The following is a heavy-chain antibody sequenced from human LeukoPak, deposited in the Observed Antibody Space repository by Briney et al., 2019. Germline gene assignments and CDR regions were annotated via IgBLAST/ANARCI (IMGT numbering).Heavy chain of an antibody. CDR3: AKDGKSERYFDWLSLFDY. D-gene: IGHD3-9*01. J-gene: IGHJ4*02. V-gene: IGHV3-23*01. Sequence: GGSLRLSCAASGFTFSSYAMSWVRQAPGKELEWVSAISGSGGSTYYADSVKGRFTISRDNSKNTLYLQMNSLRAEDTAVYYCAKDGKSERYFDWLSLFDYWGQGTLVTVSS. CDR2: ISGSGGST. CDR1: GFTFSSYA.